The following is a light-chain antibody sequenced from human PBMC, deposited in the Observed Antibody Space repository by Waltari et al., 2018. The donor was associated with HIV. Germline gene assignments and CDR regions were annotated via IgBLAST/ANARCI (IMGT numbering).Light chain of an antibody. CDR3: HQSSSLPHT. V-gene: IGKV6-21*01. Sequence: EIFLIQSADVKALTSKANIIFTCRASQSIGSNLHWYQQKPDPSPKLLIKYASRSLSGVPSRFSGSGSGTDFTLTIRGLEAEDAATYYCHQSSSLPHTFGQGTKLEIK. J-gene: IGKJ2*01. CDR2: YAS. CDR1: QSIGSN.